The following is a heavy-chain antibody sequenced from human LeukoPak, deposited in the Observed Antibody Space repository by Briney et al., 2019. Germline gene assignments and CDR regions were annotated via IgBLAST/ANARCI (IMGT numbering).Heavy chain of an antibody. CDR2: ISSSSSYI. V-gene: IGHV3-21*04. CDR1: GFTFSSYS. D-gene: IGHD3-22*01. J-gene: IGHJ4*02. CDR3: AKSPTLSYYYDSSGYYPDY. Sequence: PGGSLRLSCAASGFTFSSYSMNWVRQAPGKGLEWVSSISSSSSYIYYADSVKGRFTISRDNAKNSLYLQMNSLRAEDTAVYYCAKSPTLSYYYDSSGYYPDYWGQGTLVTVSS.